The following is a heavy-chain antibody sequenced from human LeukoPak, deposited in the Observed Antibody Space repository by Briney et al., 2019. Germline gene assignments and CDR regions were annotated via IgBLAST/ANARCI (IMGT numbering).Heavy chain of an antibody. CDR1: GYTFTGYY. D-gene: IGHD2-15*01. CDR2: INPNSGGT. CDR3: ARLGYCSGGSCSRSYWYFDL. Sequence: GASVKVSCKASGYTFTGYYMHWVRQAPGHGLEWMGWINPNSGGTNYAQKFQGRVTMTRDTSISTAYMELSRLRSDDTAVYYRARLGYCSGGSCSRSYWYFDLWGRGTLVTVSS. J-gene: IGHJ2*01. V-gene: IGHV1-2*02.